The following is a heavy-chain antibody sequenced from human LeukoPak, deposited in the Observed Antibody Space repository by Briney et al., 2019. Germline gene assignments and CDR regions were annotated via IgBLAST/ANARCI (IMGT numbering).Heavy chain of an antibody. J-gene: IGHJ4*02. Sequence: SETLSLTCTVSGYSISTGYFWGWFRQFPGKGLEWIGRIYHSGATHYNPSLKSRLTLSVDTSKNQFSLTLTSVTTADTAFYYCARDRVEDRDFWGQGTLVIVSS. V-gene: IGHV4-38-2*02. CDR2: IYHSGAT. D-gene: IGHD2-15*01. CDR3: ARDRVEDRDF. CDR1: GYSISTGYF.